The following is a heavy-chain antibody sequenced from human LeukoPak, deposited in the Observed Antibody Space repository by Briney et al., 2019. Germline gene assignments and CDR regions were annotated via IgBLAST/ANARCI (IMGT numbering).Heavy chain of an antibody. CDR2: INTDGTVT. J-gene: IGHJ4*02. CDR1: GFTFSKYW. V-gene: IGHV3-74*01. D-gene: IGHD6-19*01. Sequence: HPGGSLRLSCAASGFTFSKYWMLWVRQAPGKGLESVSRINTDGTVTTCADSVKGRFTVSRDNADNTMFLQMNSVRDEDTAVYYCATKQWLAPPPDSWGQGTPVTVSS. CDR3: ATKQWLAPPPDS.